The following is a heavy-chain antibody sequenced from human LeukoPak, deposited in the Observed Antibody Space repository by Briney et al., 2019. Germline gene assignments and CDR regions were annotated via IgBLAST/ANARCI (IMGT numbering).Heavy chain of an antibody. CDR1: GGSISSGSYY. V-gene: IGHV4-61*02. CDR2: IYTSGST. Sequence: SQTLSLTCTVSGGSISSGSYYWSWIRQPAGKGLEWIGRIYTSGSTNYNPPLKSRVTISVDTSKNQFSLKLSSVTAADTAVYYCARVSVVVPAAMVDVWGKGTTVTVSS. CDR3: ARVSVVVPAAMVDV. D-gene: IGHD2-2*01. J-gene: IGHJ6*04.